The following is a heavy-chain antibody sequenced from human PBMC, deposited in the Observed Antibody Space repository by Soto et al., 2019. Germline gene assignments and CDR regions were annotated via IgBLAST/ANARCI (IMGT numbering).Heavy chain of an antibody. CDR1: GFTFSMYW. D-gene: IGHD1-1*01. CDR2: INDDGSST. Sequence: GGSLRLSCAASGFTFSMYWMHWVRQVPGKGPEWVSRINDDGSSTNYADSVKSRFTISRDNAKNTLYLQMNDLRAEDTAVYYCTRGPRSTSTGTGAFWGQGTLVTVSS. J-gene: IGHJ4*02. CDR3: TRGPRSTSTGTGAF. V-gene: IGHV3-74*01.